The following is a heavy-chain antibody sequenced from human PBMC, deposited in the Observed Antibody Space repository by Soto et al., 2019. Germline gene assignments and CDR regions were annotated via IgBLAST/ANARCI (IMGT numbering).Heavy chain of an antibody. CDR1: GGSISSGDSY. V-gene: IGHV4-61*08. Sequence: KPSETLSLTCTVSGGSISSGDSYWSWIRQSPGKGLEWIGYIYHSGSTNYNPSLKSRVTISVDTSKNQFSLKLSSVTATDTAVYYCARGARFGELLYYYYGMDVWGQGTTVTVSS. D-gene: IGHD3-10*01. CDR2: IYHSGST. J-gene: IGHJ6*02. CDR3: ARGARFGELLYYYYGMDV.